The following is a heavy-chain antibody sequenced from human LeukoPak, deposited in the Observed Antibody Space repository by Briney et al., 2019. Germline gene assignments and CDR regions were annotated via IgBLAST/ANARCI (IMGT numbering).Heavy chain of an antibody. D-gene: IGHD3-3*01. CDR3: ARGRFFWSIDYGMDV. V-gene: IGHV3-13*01. CDR2: IGTAGDT. Sequence: GGSLRLSCAASGFTFSSYDMHWVRQATGKGLEWVSAIGTAGDTYYPGSVKGRFTISGENAKNSLYLQMNSLRAGDTAVYYCARGRFFWSIDYGMDVWGQGTTVTVSS. J-gene: IGHJ6*02. CDR1: GFTFSSYD.